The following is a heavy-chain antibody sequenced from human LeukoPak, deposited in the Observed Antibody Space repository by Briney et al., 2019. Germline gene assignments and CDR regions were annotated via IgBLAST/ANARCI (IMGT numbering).Heavy chain of an antibody. Sequence: GGSLRLSCAASGFTFSSYWMSWVRQAPGKGLEWVSGINWNGGSTGYADSVKGRFTISRDNAKNSLYLQMNSLRAEDTALYHCARADTAMVTYGAFDIWGQGTMVTVSS. CDR1: GFTFSSYW. J-gene: IGHJ3*02. V-gene: IGHV3-20*01. CDR3: ARADTAMVTYGAFDI. CDR2: INWNGGST. D-gene: IGHD5-18*01.